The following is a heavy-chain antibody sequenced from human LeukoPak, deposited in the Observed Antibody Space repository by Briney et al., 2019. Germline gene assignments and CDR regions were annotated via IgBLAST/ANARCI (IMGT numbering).Heavy chain of an antibody. CDR1: GGSISSSSYY. Sequence: PSETLSLTCTVPGGSISSSSYYWGWIRQPPGKGLEWIGSIYYSGSTYYNPSLKSRVTISVDTSKNQFSLKLSSVTAADTAVYYCATGVVISNRDAFDIWGQGTMVTVSS. D-gene: IGHD3-3*01. J-gene: IGHJ3*02. CDR3: ATGVVISNRDAFDI. CDR2: IYYSGST. V-gene: IGHV4-39*01.